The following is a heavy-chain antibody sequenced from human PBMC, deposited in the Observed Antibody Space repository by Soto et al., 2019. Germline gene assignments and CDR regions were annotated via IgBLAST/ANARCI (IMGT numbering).Heavy chain of an antibody. CDR1: GITFTNAW. J-gene: IGHJ5*02. CDR3: TTNGGVSAYPLFWA. Sequence: EVQLVESGGGLVKPGGSLRLSCAASGITFTNAWMGWVRQAPGKGLEWIGRLKSRRDGGTSDYAAPVKGRFSISKDESKNTLYLQMNSLKTEDTAVYHCTTNGGVSAYPLFWAWGQLTLVTVSS. V-gene: IGHV3-15*01. D-gene: IGHD2-8*02. CDR2: LKSRRDGGTS.